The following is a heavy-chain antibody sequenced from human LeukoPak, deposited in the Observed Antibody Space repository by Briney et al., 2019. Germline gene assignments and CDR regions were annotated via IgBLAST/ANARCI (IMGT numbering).Heavy chain of an antibody. J-gene: IGHJ3*02. CDR2: VSYTRVAT. V-gene: IGHV3-23*01. D-gene: IGHD5-18*01. CDR1: GFTFSSFA. CDR3: AKAFREFGSSSSYSSFDT. Sequence: GGSLRLSCAASGFTFSSFALSWVRQAPGKGLEWVSGVSYTRVATYYADSVKGRFTISRDDSQNILYLQMDGLRAEDTAVYFCAKAFREFGSSSSYSSFDTWGQGTMVTVSS.